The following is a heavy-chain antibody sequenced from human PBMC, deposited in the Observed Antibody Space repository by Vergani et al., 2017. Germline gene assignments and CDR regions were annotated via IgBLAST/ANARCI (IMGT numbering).Heavy chain of an antibody. J-gene: IGHJ3*02. CDR2: INPSGGST. D-gene: IGHD6-19*01. Sequence: QVQLVQSGAEVKKPGASVKVSCKASGYTFTSYYMHWVRQAPGQGLEWMGIINPSGGSTSYAQKFQGRVTMTRDTSTSTVYMELSSLRSEDTAVYYCARDLPGGQWLVKGAFDIWGQGTMVTVSS. CDR1: GYTFTSYY. V-gene: IGHV1-46*01. CDR3: ARDLPGGQWLVKGAFDI.